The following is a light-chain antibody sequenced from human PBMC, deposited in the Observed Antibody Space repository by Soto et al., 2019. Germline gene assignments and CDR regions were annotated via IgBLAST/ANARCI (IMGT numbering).Light chain of an antibody. CDR3: SSYTSSSTPGVV. V-gene: IGLV2-14*01. J-gene: IGLJ2*01. Sequence: QSALTQPASVSGSPGQSITISCTGTSSDVGGYNYVSWYQQHPGKAPKLMIYDVSNRPSGVSNRFSGSKSGNTASLTISGLQAEDEVDYYCSSYTSSSTPGVVFGGGTQLTVL. CDR2: DVS. CDR1: SSDVGGYNY.